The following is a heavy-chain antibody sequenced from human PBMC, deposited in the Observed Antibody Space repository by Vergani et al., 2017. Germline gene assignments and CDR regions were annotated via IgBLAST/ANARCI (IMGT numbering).Heavy chain of an antibody. Sequence: VQLVQSGAEVKKPGESLKISCKGSGYSFTSYWIGWVRQMPGKGLAWMGIIYPGDSDTRYSPSFQGQVTISADKSSSTAYLEWSSLKASDTAMYYCASHEKLGYCSGGSCYSGAFDIWGQGRMVTVSS. CDR3: ASHEKLGYCSGGSCYSGAFDI. J-gene: IGHJ3*02. CDR1: GYSFTSYW. CDR2: IYPGDSDT. V-gene: IGHV5-51*01. D-gene: IGHD2-15*01.